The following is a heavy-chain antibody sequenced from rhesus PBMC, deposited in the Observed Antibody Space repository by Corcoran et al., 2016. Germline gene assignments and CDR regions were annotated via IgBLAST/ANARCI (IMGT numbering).Heavy chain of an antibody. D-gene: IGHD5-24*01. CDR1: GYSISSGYD. V-gene: IGHV4-76*01. CDR3: ARAAYSGYSFDY. CDR2: IYGSSGST. J-gene: IGHJ4*01. Sequence: VQLQESGPGVVKPSETLSLTCAVSGYSISSGYDWRWIRQPPGKGLEWIGYIYGSSGSTNDNPSLKNRVTMSKDTSKNQFSLKLSSVTAADTAVYYCARAAYSGYSFDYWGQGVLVTVSS.